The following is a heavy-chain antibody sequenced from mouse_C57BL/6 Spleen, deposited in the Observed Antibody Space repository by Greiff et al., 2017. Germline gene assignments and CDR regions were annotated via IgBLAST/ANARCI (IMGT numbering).Heavy chain of an antibody. Sequence: QVQLKQPGAELVMPGASVKLSCKASGYTFTSYWMHWVKQRPGQGLEWIGEIDPSDSYTNYNQKFKGKSTLTVDKSSSTAYMQLSSLTSEDSAVYYCARGLRLYYAMDYWGQGTSVTVSS. CDR2: IDPSDSYT. D-gene: IGHD1-2*01. J-gene: IGHJ4*01. V-gene: IGHV1-69*01. CDR1: GYTFTSYW. CDR3: ARGLRLYYAMDY.